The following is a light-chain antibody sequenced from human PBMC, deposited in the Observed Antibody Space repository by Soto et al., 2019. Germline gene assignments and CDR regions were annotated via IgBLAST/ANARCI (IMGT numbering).Light chain of an antibody. CDR3: QQYNSYSGT. Sequence: DIQMTQSPSSVSASVGDRFTITCRASRDISTWLAWYQQKPGKAPKLLIYDASSLESGVPSRFSGSGSGTEFTLTISSLQPDDFATYYCQQYNSYSGTFGQGTKVDIK. J-gene: IGKJ1*01. CDR1: RDISTW. V-gene: IGKV1-5*01. CDR2: DAS.